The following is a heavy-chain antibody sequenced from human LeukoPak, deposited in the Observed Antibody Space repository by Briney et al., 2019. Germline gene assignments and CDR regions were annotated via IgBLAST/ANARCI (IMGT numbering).Heavy chain of an antibody. D-gene: IGHD4-17*01. V-gene: IGHV4-31*03. Sequence: SETLSLTCTVSGGSISSGGYYWSWIRQHPGKGLEWIGYIYYSGSTYYNPSLKSRVTISVDTSKNQFSLKLSSVTAADTAVYYCARAIPSDYGDYVDYWGQGTLVTVSS. J-gene: IGHJ4*02. CDR3: ARAIPSDYGDYVDY. CDR2: IYYSGST. CDR1: GGSISSGGYY.